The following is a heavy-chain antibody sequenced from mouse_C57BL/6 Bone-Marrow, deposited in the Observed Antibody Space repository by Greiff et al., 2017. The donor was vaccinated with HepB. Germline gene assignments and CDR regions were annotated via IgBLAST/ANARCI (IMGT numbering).Heavy chain of an antibody. CDR2: IRSKSNNYAT. D-gene: IGHD1-1*01. CDR3: VRRDYYGSSAFAY. CDR1: GFSFNTYA. V-gene: IGHV10-1*01. J-gene: IGHJ3*01. Sequence: EVHLVESGGGLVQPKGSLKLSCAASGFSFNTYAMNWVRQAPGKGLEWVARIRSKSNNYATYYADSVKDRFTISRDDSESMLYLQMNNLKTEDTAMYYCVRRDYYGSSAFAYWGQGTLVTVSA.